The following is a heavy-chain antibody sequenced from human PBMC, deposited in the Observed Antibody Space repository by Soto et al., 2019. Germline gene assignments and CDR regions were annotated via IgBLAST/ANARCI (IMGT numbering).Heavy chain of an antibody. CDR3: PMPPKYYYGSGSEYSYYYMDV. CDR1: GFTVSSNY. V-gene: IGHV3-66*01. Sequence: EVQLVESGGGLVQPGGSLRLSCAASGFTVSSNYMSWVRQAPGKGLEWVSVIYSGGSTYYADSVKVRFTISRDNSKNMLYLQMNSLRAEDTAVYYCPMPPKYYYGSGSEYSYYYMDVWGKGTTVTVSS. J-gene: IGHJ6*03. CDR2: IYSGGST. D-gene: IGHD3-10*01.